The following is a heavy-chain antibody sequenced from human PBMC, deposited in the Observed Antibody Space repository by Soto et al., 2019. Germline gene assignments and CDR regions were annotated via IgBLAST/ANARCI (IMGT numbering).Heavy chain of an antibody. D-gene: IGHD2-8*01. V-gene: IGHV3-64D*08. J-gene: IGHJ6*02. CDR1: GFTFSSYA. CDR2: ISSNGGST. Sequence: LRLSCSASGFTFSSYAMHWVRQAPGKGLEYVSAISSNGGSTYYADSVKGRFTISRDNSKNTLYLQMSSLRAEDTAVYYCVKGHTKTRLDYYYYGMDVWGQGTTVTVS. CDR3: VKGHTKTRLDYYYYGMDV.